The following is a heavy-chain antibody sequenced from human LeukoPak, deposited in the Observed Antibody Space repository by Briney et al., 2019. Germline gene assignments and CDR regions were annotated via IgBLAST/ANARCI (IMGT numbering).Heavy chain of an antibody. Sequence: PSETLSLTCAVYGGSFSSYYWGWIRQPPGKGLEWIGSIYYSGSTYYNPSLKSRVTISVDTSKNQLSLKLSSVTAADTAVYYCARDGIATAGRGSWFDPWGQGTLVTVSS. CDR3: ARDGIATAGRGSWFDP. CDR1: GGSFSSYY. V-gene: IGHV4-39*07. D-gene: IGHD6-13*01. CDR2: IYYSGST. J-gene: IGHJ5*02.